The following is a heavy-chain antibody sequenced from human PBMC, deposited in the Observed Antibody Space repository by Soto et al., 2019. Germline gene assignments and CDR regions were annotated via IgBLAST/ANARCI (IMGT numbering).Heavy chain of an antibody. V-gene: IGHV2-5*02. CDR1: GTSLTMSGVG. Sequence: SGPTLVNPTQTLTLTCTFSGTSLTMSGVGAGWIRQPPGKALEWLALIYWDDEKRYSPSLKNRLTITKDTSKNQVVLRMTNMDPVDTATYYCTHSPEYPVFDYWGQGTLVTVSS. CDR2: IYWDDEK. CDR3: THSPEYPVFDY. J-gene: IGHJ4*02.